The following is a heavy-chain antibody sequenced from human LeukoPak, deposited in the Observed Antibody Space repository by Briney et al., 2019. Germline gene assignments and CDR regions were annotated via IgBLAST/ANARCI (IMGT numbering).Heavy chain of an antibody. J-gene: IGHJ3*02. CDR2: ISFDGSNK. CDR1: GFTFSSYG. CDR3: VFEGRADALDI. V-gene: IGHV3-30*03. Sequence: SGGSLRLSCAASGFTFSSYGMHWVRQAPGKGLEWVAVISFDGSNKFHADSVKGRFTISRDNSKNTLYLQMNSLRAEDTAVYYCVFEGRADALDIWGQGTMVTVSS. D-gene: IGHD3-10*01.